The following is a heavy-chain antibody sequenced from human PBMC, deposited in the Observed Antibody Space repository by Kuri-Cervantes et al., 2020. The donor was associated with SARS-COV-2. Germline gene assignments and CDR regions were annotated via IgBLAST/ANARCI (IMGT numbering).Heavy chain of an antibody. CDR2: ISAYNGNT. V-gene: IGHV1-18*01. CDR3: ARDHGDGYTLYYYYGMDV. CDR1: GYTFTSYG. J-gene: IGHJ6*02. Sequence: ASVKVSCKASGYTFTSYGISWVRQAPGQGLEWMGWISAYNGNTNYAQKLQGRVTMTTDTSTSTAYMELRSLRSDDTAVYYCARDHGDGYTLYYYYGMDVWGQGTTVTVSS. D-gene: IGHD3-16*01.